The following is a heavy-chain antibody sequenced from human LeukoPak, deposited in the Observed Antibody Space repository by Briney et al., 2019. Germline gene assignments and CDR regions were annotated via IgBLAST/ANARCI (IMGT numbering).Heavy chain of an antibody. V-gene: IGHV4-59*08. Sequence: SETLSLTRTVAGGSISGYYWSWIRQPPGTVLEWIEYIYYSGSTNYNPSLKSRVTISVDTSKNQFSLNLSSVTAADTAVYYCARQVVGAPFDNWGQGTLVTVSS. CDR1: GGSISGYY. J-gene: IGHJ4*02. CDR3: ARQVVGAPFDN. D-gene: IGHD1-26*01. CDR2: IYYSGST.